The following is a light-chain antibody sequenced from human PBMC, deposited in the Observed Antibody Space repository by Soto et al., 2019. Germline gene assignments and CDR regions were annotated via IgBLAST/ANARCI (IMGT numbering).Light chain of an antibody. Sequence: IVITHSPATLSVSPGERATLSCRASQSVSSNLAWYQQKPGQAPRLLIYGASTRATGIPARFSGSGSGTEFTLTISSLQSEDFAVYYCQQYNNWPPTWTFGQGTKVDIK. J-gene: IGKJ1*01. CDR1: QSVSSN. CDR3: QQYNNWPPTWT. CDR2: GAS. V-gene: IGKV3-15*01.